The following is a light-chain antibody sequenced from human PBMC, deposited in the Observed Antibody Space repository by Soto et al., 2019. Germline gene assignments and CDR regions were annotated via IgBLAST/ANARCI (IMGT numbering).Light chain of an antibody. CDR1: QSIGNN. CDR3: QRYNNWPWT. J-gene: IGKJ1*01. V-gene: IGKV3-15*01. Sequence: EIVVPHSTATLSLSPGKRATLSCRASQSIGNNLAWYQRKPGQAPRLLIYDASTRATCIPARFSDSGSVAELTLSISCLQTGDFAVYSSQRYNNWPWTFHQGTKVDI. CDR2: DAS.